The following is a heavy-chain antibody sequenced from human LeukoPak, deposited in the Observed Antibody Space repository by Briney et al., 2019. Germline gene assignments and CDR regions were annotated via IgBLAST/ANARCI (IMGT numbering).Heavy chain of an antibody. V-gene: IGHV3-48*04. CDR1: GFTFSSYS. D-gene: IGHD5-12*01. Sequence: GGSLRLSCAASGFTFSSYSMNWVRQAPGKGLEWVSSISSSGSTIYYADSVKGRFTISKDNAKNSLYLQMNSLRAEDTAVYYCAREVRGYSGYDLSYYYYMDVWDKGTTVTISS. CDR2: ISSSGSTI. CDR3: AREVRGYSGYDLSYYYYMDV. J-gene: IGHJ6*03.